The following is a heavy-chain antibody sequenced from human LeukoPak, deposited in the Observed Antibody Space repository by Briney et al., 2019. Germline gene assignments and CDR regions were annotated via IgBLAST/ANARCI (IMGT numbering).Heavy chain of an antibody. CDR3: ARGVRIAVADPHLDY. CDR1: GGSISSSNW. V-gene: IGHV4-4*02. D-gene: IGHD6-19*01. Sequence: SETLSLTCAVSGGSISSSNWWSWVRQPPGKGLEWIGEIYHSGSTNYNPSLKSRVTISVDKSKNQFSLKLSSVTAADTAVYYCARGVRIAVADPHLDYWGQGTLVTVSS. CDR2: IYHSGST. J-gene: IGHJ4*02.